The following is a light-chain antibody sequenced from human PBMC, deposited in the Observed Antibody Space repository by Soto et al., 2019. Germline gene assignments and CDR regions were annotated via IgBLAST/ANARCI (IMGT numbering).Light chain of an antibody. V-gene: IGKV1-5*01. CDR2: DAS. CDR3: QHYETYSST. Sequence: DIRMTQSPSTLSASVGDRVTITCRASQRISAWLAGYQQKPGKAPKLLIYDASNLESGVPSRFSGGGSGTDVTLTISSLQPDDSATYYCQHYETYSSTFGQGTKVDIK. J-gene: IGKJ1*01. CDR1: QRISAW.